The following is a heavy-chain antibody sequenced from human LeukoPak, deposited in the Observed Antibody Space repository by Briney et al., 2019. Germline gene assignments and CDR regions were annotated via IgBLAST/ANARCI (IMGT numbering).Heavy chain of an antibody. J-gene: IGHJ5*02. CDR2: INHSGST. D-gene: IGHD3-3*01. Sequence: SETLSLTCAVYGGPFSGYYWSWIRQPPGKGLEWIGEINHSGSTNYNPSLKSRVTISVDTSKNQFSLKLSSVTAAGTAVYYCARDCYDFWSGYYNGWFDPWGQGTLVTVSS. V-gene: IGHV4-34*01. CDR1: GGPFSGYY. CDR3: ARDCYDFWSGYYNGWFDP.